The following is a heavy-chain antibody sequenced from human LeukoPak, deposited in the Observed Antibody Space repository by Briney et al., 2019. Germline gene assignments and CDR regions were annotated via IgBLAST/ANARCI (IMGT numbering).Heavy chain of an antibody. CDR3: ARDNGGSETFLDY. V-gene: IGHV3-72*01. CDR1: GFTFSDHY. D-gene: IGHD3-10*01. Sequence: GGSLRLSCAASGFTFSDHYMDWVRQAPGKGLEWVCRTRNKANSYTTEYAASVKGRFTISRDDSKNSLYLQMDTLKTEDTAVYYCARDNGGSETFLDYWGQGTLVTVSS. J-gene: IGHJ4*02. CDR2: TRNKANSYTT.